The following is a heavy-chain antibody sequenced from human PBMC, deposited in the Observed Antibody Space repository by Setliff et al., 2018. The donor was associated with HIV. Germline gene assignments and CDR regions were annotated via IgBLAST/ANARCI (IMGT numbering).Heavy chain of an antibody. CDR1: GYSFTNHY. CDR2: INPTGGST. V-gene: IGHV1-46*01. J-gene: IGHJ3*02. D-gene: IGHD5-12*01. Sequence: ASVKVSCKPSGYSFTNHYMHWVQPAPGQGLEWMGVINPTGGSTRNTQKFQVRVAMTRYTSTSTVYMELSSLRSEDAAVYYCASAGAWQRNALDIWGQGTMVTVSS. CDR3: ASAGAWQRNALDI.